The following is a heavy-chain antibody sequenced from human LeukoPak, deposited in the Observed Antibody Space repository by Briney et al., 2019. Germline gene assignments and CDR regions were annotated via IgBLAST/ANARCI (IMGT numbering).Heavy chain of an antibody. V-gene: IGHV3-11*01. CDR1: GFTFSDYY. Sequence: PGGSLRLSCAASGFTFSDYYMSWIRQAPGKGLEWVSYISSSGSTIYYADSVKGRFTISRDNAKNSLYLQMNSPRAEDTAVYYCARYQLLPLWDYYYYGMDVWGQGTTVTVSS. CDR2: ISSSGSTI. D-gene: IGHD2-2*01. J-gene: IGHJ6*02. CDR3: ARYQLLPLWDYYYYGMDV.